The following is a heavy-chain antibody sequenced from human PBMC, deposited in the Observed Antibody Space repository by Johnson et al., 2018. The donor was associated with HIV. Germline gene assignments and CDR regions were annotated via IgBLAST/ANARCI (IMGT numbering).Heavy chain of an antibody. J-gene: IGHJ3*02. CDR3: ARVVGYKYGSAGDNDAFDI. D-gene: IGHD5-18*01. V-gene: IGHV3-20*04. CDR1: GFTFDDYG. CDR2: LTWNGGST. Sequence: MLLVESGGGVVRPGGSLRLSCAASGFTFDDYGMSWVRQAPGKGLEWVSGLTWNGGSTGYADSVKGRFTISRDNAKNSLYLQMHSLRAEDTALYYCARVVGYKYGSAGDNDAFDIWGQGTMVTVSS.